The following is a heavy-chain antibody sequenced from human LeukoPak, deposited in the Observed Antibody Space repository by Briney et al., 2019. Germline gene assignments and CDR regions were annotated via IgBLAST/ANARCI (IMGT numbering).Heavy chain of an antibody. CDR3: ARDYPYSYYMNV. CDR1: GFSFSHYA. D-gene: IGHD4-11*01. Sequence: GGSLRLSCAGSGFSFSHYAINWVRQAPGKGLEWVSSITSSSDYIYCADSVKGRFTISRDNVKNLLYLQMNSLRAEDTAVYYCARDYPYSYYMNVWGNGTTVTVSS. V-gene: IGHV3-21*01. CDR2: ITSSSDYI. J-gene: IGHJ6*03.